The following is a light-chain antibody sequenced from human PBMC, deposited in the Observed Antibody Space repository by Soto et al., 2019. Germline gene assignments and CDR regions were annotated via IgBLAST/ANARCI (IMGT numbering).Light chain of an antibody. CDR3: GSWDNSLTAGV. V-gene: IGLV1-51*01. CDR1: SSNIGENY. J-gene: IGLJ2*01. CDR2: DNN. Sequence: QSVLTQPPSVSASPGQKVTISCSGSSSNIGENYVSWYQQLPGTAPKLLIYDNNKRPSGIPDRFSGSKSGTSATLGITGLQTGDEADYHCGSWDNSLTAGVFGGGTKVTVL.